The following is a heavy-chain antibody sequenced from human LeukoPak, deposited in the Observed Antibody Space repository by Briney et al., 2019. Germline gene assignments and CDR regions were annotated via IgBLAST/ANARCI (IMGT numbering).Heavy chain of an antibody. CDR2: IYSGGST. V-gene: IGHV3-53*01. CDR3: ARGPRGFDP. Sequence: GGSLRLSCAASGFSVGDNDMSWVRQAPGKGLEWVSVIYSGGSTSYADPVKGRFSISRDNSKNTLYLQMNSLRAEETAVYYCARGPRGFDPWGQGTLVTVSP. J-gene: IGHJ5*02. CDR1: GFSVGDND.